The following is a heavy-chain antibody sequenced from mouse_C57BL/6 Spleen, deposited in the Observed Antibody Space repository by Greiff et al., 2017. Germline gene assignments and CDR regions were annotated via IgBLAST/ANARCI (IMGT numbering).Heavy chain of an antibody. CDR1: GFTFSDYY. CDR2: INYDGSST. J-gene: IGHJ3*01. CDR3: ARVYDYFAY. Sequence: EVKLVESEGGLVQPGSSMKLSCTASGFTFSDYYMAWVRQVPEKGLEWVANINYDGSSTYYLDSLKSRFIISRDNAKNILYLQMSSLKSEDTATYYCARVYDYFAYWGQGTLVTVSA. D-gene: IGHD2-4*01. V-gene: IGHV5-16*01.